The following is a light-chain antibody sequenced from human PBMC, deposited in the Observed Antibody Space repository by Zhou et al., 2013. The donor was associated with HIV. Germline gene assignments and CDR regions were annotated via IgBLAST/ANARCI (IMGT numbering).Light chain of an antibody. CDR2: EVS. Sequence: DIVLTQTPLSLPVTPGQPASISCKSSQSLLHSDGRTYLYWYLQKPGQSPQLLIYEVSNRFSGVPDRFSGSGSGTDFTLTISSLEPEDFATYYCQQLDFYPRVFTFGPGTKVNIK. CDR1: QSLLHSDGRTY. CDR3: QQLDFYPRVFT. V-gene: IGKV2D-29*02. J-gene: IGKJ3*01.